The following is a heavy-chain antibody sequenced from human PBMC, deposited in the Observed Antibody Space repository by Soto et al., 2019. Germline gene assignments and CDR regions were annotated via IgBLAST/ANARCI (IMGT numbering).Heavy chain of an antibody. Sequence: GRSLRLSRAASGLTFNSYVMNRVRQAPAKELEGVSYISSSSTIYYADSVKGRFTISRDNAKNSLYLQMNSLRAEDTAVYYCARDRDILTGYYNSYYYYMDVWGKGTTVTVSS. CDR3: ARDRDILTGYYNSYYYYMDV. CDR1: GLTFNSYV. D-gene: IGHD3-9*01. CDR2: ISSSSTI. J-gene: IGHJ6*03. V-gene: IGHV3-48*01.